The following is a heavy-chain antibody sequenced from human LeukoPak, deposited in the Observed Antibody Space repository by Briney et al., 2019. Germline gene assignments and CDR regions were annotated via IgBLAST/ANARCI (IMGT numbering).Heavy chain of an antibody. D-gene: IGHD2-2*01. V-gene: IGHV3-73*01. CDR2: IRSKRNNYAT. Sequence: GGSLKLSCAASGFTFSGSVMHWVRQAAGKGLEWGGRIRSKRNNYATAYAPSVKGRFTISRDDSKNIVYLHMDSLKTEDTALYYCSRLEDTSPIEVALDIWGQGTVVTVSS. J-gene: IGHJ3*02. CDR3: SRLEDTSPIEVALDI. CDR1: GFTFSGSV.